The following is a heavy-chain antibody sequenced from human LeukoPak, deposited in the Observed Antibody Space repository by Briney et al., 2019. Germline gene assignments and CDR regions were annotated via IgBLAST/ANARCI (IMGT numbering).Heavy chain of an antibody. J-gene: IGHJ4*02. V-gene: IGHV5-51*01. CDR1: GYSFTSYW. Sequence: GESLKISCKGCGYSFTSYWFGWVRQMPGKGLEWIGVIYPGDSDTRYSPSFQGQVTISADKSISTAYLQWSSLKASDTAMYYCARQYSGHEWGPRFAHWGQGTLVTVSS. D-gene: IGHD5-12*01. CDR3: ARQYSGHEWGPRFAH. CDR2: IYPGDSDT.